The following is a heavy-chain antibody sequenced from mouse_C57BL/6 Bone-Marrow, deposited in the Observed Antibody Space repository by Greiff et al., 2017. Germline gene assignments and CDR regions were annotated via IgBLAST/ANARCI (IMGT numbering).Heavy chain of an antibody. Sequence: QVQLQQPGAELVRPGTSVKLSCKASGYTFTSYWMHWVKQRPGQGLEWIGVIDPSDSYTNYNQKFKGKATLTVDTSSSTAYMQLSSLTSEDSAVYYCASYGSSYDWFAYWGQGTLGTVSA. CDR2: IDPSDSYT. CDR3: ASYGSSYDWFAY. J-gene: IGHJ3*01. V-gene: IGHV1-59*01. D-gene: IGHD1-1*01. CDR1: GYTFTSYW.